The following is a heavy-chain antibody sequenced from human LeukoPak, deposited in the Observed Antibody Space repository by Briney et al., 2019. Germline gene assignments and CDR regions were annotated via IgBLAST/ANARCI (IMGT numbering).Heavy chain of an antibody. Sequence: GGSLILSCAASGFTFSSYAMSWVRQAPGKGLEWVSAISGSGGSTYYADSVKGRFTISRDNSKNTLYLQMNSLRAEDTAVYYCAKDMGLQRYYFDYWGQGTLVTVSS. V-gene: IGHV3-23*01. CDR3: AKDMGLQRYYFDY. J-gene: IGHJ4*02. D-gene: IGHD5-24*01. CDR2: ISGSGGST. CDR1: GFTFSSYA.